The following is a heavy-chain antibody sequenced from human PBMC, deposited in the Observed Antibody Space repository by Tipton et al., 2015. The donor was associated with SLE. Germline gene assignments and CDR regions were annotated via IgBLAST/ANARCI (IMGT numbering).Heavy chain of an antibody. D-gene: IGHD2-2*01. CDR2: IYHSGST. Sequence: TLSLTCAVSGGSISSGGYSWSWIRQPPGKGLEWIGYIYHSGSTYYNPSLKSRVTISVGRSKNQFSLKLSSVTAADTAVYYCASYCSSTSCNSQYYFDYWGQGTLVTVSS. J-gene: IGHJ4*02. CDR1: GGSISSGGYS. CDR3: ASYCSSTSCNSQYYFDY. V-gene: IGHV4-30-2*01.